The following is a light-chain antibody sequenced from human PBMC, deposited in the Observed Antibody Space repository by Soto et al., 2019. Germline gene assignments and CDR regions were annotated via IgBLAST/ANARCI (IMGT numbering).Light chain of an antibody. CDR2: DAS. CDR3: QKRRDWPLN. J-gene: IGKJ5*01. Sequence: EIVLTHSPVTLFLSPLEMATLSSRASQNVDMFLAWYQQKPGQAPRLLIYDASNRATGTPARFSGSGSGTDFTLTISSLEPEDFAVYYCQKRRDWPLNFGQGTRLEIK. V-gene: IGKV3-11*01. CDR1: QNVDMF.